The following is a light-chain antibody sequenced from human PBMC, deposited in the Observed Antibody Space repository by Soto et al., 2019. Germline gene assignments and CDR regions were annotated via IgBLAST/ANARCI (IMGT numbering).Light chain of an antibody. CDR2: TAY. CDR3: QQSYSTPIT. CDR1: QTIDTY. Sequence: IQMTQSPSSLSQSVGDRVTITCRASQTIDTYLNWYQQKPGKAPELLVYTAYNLQSGVSSRFGGSGFGTDFTLTINSVQPEDLATYFCQQSYSTPITFGGGTKLEIK. V-gene: IGKV1-39*01. J-gene: IGKJ4*01.